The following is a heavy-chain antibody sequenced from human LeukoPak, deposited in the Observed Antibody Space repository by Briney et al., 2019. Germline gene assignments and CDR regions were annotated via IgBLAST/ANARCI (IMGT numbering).Heavy chain of an antibody. CDR3: VKSGIAAAGQRGYFDY. CDR2: MSNDGSNK. V-gene: IGHV3-30*18. J-gene: IGHJ4*02. Sequence: GGSLRLSCAASGFTFSSHGMHWVRQAPGKGLEWVAVMSNDGSNKYYADSVKGRLTVSRDNSKNTLYLQMNSLRAEDTATYYCVKSGIAAAGQRGYFDYWGQGTLVTVSS. D-gene: IGHD6-13*01. CDR1: GFTFSSHG.